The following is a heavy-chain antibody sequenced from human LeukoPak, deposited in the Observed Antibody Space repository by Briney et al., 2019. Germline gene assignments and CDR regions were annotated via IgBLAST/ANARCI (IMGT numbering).Heavy chain of an antibody. CDR3: ARQVTGGELRFLEWLSSPYYYYYGMDI. Sequence: SETLSLTCAVYGGSFSGYYWSWIRQPPGKGLEWIGEINHSGSTTYNPSLKSRVTISVDTSKNQFSLKLSSVTAADTAVYYCARQVTGGELRFLEWLSSPYYYYYGMDIWGQGTTVTVSS. V-gene: IGHV4-34*01. CDR1: GGSFSGYY. D-gene: IGHD3-3*01. CDR2: INHSGST. J-gene: IGHJ6*02.